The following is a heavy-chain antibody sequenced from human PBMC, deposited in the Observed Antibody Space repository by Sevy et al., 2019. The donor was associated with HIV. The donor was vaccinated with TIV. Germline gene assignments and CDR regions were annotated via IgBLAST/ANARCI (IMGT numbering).Heavy chain of an antibody. Sequence: GGSLRLSCAASGFTFSSYDMHWVRQVTGQGLEWVSGMGIAGDTYYPGSVKGRFTISRENARNSLDLQMNSLRAGDTAVYYCVRGNNLGELGYWFDPWGQGTLVTVSS. CDR3: VRGNNLGELGYWFDP. CDR1: GFTFSSYD. CDR2: MGIAGDT. V-gene: IGHV3-13*01. D-gene: IGHD3-10*01. J-gene: IGHJ5*02.